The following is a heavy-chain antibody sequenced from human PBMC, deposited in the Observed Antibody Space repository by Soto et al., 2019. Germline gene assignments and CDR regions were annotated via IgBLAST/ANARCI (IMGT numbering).Heavy chain of an antibody. V-gene: IGHV3-74*01. Sequence: GGSRSPSSAISGFTFSSYSIHWVRQAPGKGPVWVSRITEDGSGTTYANSVKSRYTVTRDNAKNTMYLQMSGLGAEDTAVYHCVRGTNGWRGMDYWGQGTLVTVSS. J-gene: IGHJ4*02. CDR1: GFTFSSYS. CDR3: VRGTNGWRGMDY. D-gene: IGHD2-8*01. CDR2: ITEDGSGT.